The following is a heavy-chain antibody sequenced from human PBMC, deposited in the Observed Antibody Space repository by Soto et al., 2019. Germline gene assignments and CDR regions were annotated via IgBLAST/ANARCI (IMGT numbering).Heavy chain of an antibody. Sequence: ASVKVSCKASGYTFTSYGISWVRQAPGQGLEWMGWISAYNGNTNYAQKLQGRVTMTTDTSTSTAYMELRSLRSDDTAVYYCARGVRYNWNYGSYYFDYWGQGTLVTVS. CDR3: ARGVRYNWNYGSYYFDY. D-gene: IGHD1-7*01. CDR2: ISAYNGNT. J-gene: IGHJ4*02. CDR1: GYTFTSYG. V-gene: IGHV1-18*01.